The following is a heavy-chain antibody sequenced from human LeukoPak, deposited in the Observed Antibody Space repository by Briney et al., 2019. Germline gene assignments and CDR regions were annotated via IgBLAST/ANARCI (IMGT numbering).Heavy chain of an antibody. D-gene: IGHD2-2*01. V-gene: IGHV4-34*01. CDR3: ARHQGSDIVVVPAAYFDY. J-gene: IGHJ4*02. CDR1: GGSFSGYY. Sequence: SETLSLTCAVYGGSFSGYYWGWIRQPPGKGLEWIGEINHSGSTNYNPSLKSRVTISVDTSKNQFSLKLSSVTAADTAVYYCARHQGSDIVVVPAAYFDYWGQGTLVTVSS. CDR2: INHSGST.